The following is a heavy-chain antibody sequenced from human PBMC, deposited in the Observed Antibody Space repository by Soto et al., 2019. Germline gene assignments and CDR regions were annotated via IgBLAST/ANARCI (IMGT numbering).Heavy chain of an antibody. CDR2: IYYTGTT. CDR3: ARHPTIARFENGLDV. D-gene: IGHD1-1*01. J-gene: IGHJ6*02. Sequence: PSETLSLTCTVSGGSVSGYYWSWIRQPPGKGLEWIGYIYYTGTTIYSPSLDRRVTLSVDTAKDQVSLKLTSVTPADTAVYYCARHPTIARFENGLDVWGQGTMVTVSS. CDR1: GGSVSGYY. V-gene: IGHV4-59*08.